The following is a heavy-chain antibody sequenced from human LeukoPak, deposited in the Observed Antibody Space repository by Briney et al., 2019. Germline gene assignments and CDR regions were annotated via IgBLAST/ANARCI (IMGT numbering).Heavy chain of an antibody. CDR1: GFTFSSYW. D-gene: IGHD4-17*01. CDR3: AVVWRFYGDRASLDY. CDR2: INSDGSST. Sequence: GGSLRLSCAASGFTFSSYWMHWVRQAPGKGLVWVSRINSDGSSTSYADSVKGRFTISRDNAKNTLYLQMNSLRAEDTAVYYCAVVWRFYGDRASLDYWGQGTLVTVSS. J-gene: IGHJ4*02. V-gene: IGHV3-74*01.